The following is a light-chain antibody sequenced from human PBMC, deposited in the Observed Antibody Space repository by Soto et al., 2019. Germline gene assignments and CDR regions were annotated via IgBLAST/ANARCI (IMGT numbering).Light chain of an antibody. CDR1: QSISNH. Sequence: DSQMTQSPSSLSASVEDRVIITCRASQSISNHLNWYQQKPGKAPKLLIFAASSLQSGVPSRFSGSRSGPDFTLTISSLQPEDFATYYCQQANSFPITCGQGTRLEIK. V-gene: IGKV1-39*01. CDR2: AAS. CDR3: QQANSFPIT. J-gene: IGKJ5*01.